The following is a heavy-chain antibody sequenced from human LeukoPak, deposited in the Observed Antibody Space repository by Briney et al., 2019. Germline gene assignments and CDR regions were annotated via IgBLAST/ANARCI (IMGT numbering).Heavy chain of an antibody. V-gene: IGHV1-2*02. D-gene: IGHD1-7*01. J-gene: IGHJ3*02. Sequence: AASVKVSSKASGYTFTGYYMHWVRQAPGQGLEWMGWINPNSGGTNYAQRFQGRVTMARDTSISTAYMELSRLRSDDTAVYYCAREVTGTLDAFDIWGQGTMVTVSS. CDR1: GYTFTGYY. CDR3: AREVTGTLDAFDI. CDR2: INPNSGGT.